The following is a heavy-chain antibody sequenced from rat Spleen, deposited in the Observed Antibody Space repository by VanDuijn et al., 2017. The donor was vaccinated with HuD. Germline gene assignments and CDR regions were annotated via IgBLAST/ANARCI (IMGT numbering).Heavy chain of an antibody. CDR2: ISYDGGRN. D-gene: IGHD2-2*01. CDR1: GFTFSDYY. V-gene: IGHV5-7*01. CDR3: ARAGYLRDWYFDF. Sequence: EVQLVESGGGLVQPGRSLKLSCAASGFTFSDYYMAWVRQAPTKGLEWVATISYDGGRNFYRDSVKGRFTISRDNAKNTLYLQMDNLRSEDTATYYCARAGYLRDWYFDFWGPGTMVTVSS. J-gene: IGHJ1*01.